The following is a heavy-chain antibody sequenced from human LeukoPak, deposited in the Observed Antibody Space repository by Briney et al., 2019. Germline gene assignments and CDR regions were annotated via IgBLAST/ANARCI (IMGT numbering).Heavy chain of an antibody. D-gene: IGHD5-24*01. V-gene: IGHV4-34*01. CDR3: ARGHSLIVEMATSYYFDY. J-gene: IGHJ4*02. Sequence: SETLSLTCAVYGGSFSGYYWSWIRQPPGRGLEWIGEINHSGSTNYNPSLKSRVTISVDTSKNQFSLKLSSVTAADTAVYYCARGHSLIVEMATSYYFDYWGQGTLVTVSS. CDR1: GGSFSGYY. CDR2: INHSGST.